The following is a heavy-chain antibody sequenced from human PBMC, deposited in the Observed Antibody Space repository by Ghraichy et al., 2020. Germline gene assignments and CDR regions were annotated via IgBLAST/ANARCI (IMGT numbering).Heavy chain of an antibody. CDR3: VRVRDSNRPYYYGLDV. D-gene: IGHD4-11*01. V-gene: IGHV1-69*06. Sequence: SVKVSCMASGGIFSGYGISWVRQAPGQGLEWMGGIIPMSGTPNYAQRFQGRLTITADKSTGTAYMELSSLRSEDMAVYYCVRVRDSNRPYYYGLDVWGQGTTVTVSS. CDR2: IIPMSGTP. J-gene: IGHJ6*02. CDR1: GGIFSGYG.